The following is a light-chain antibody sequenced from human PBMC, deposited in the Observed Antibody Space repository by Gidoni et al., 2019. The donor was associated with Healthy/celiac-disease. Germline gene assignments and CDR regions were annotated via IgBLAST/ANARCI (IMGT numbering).Light chain of an antibody. CDR3: QQSYSTPLT. V-gene: IGKV1-39*01. CDR2: AAS. CDR1: QSISSY. Sequence: DIQMTQSPSSLSASVGDRVTITSRASQSISSYLNWYQQKPGKATKLLIYAASSLQGRVPTRFSGSGARTDFTLTISSLQPEDFATYYCQQSYSTPLTFGGGTKVEIK. J-gene: IGKJ4*01.